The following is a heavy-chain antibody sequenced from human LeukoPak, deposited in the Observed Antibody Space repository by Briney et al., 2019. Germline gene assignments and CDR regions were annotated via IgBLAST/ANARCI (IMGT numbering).Heavy chain of an antibody. CDR1: GGSISSYY. CDR2: IYYSGST. Sequence: PSETLSLTCSVSGGSISSYYWSWIRQPPGKGLEWIGYIYYSGSTNYNPSLKSRVTISVDTSKNQFSLKLSSVTAADTAVYYCARGCSAGTPHNWFDPWGQGTLVTVSS. J-gene: IGHJ5*02. CDR3: ARGCSAGTPHNWFDP. V-gene: IGHV4-59*01. D-gene: IGHD6-13*01.